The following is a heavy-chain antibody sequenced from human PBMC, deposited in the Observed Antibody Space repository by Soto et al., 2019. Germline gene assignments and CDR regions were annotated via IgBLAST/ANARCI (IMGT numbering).Heavy chain of an antibody. CDR2: IYYSGST. CDR3: ARDCSGGSCYSGYYYYGMDV. J-gene: IGHJ6*02. D-gene: IGHD2-15*01. V-gene: IGHV4-59*01. CDR1: GGSISSYY. Sequence: QVQLQESGPGLVKPSETLSLTCTVSGGSISSYYWSWIRQPPGKGLEWIGYIYYSGSTNYNPSLKSRVTISVDTSKNQFSLKLSSVTAADTAVYYCARDCSGGSCYSGYYYYGMDVWGQGTTVTVSS.